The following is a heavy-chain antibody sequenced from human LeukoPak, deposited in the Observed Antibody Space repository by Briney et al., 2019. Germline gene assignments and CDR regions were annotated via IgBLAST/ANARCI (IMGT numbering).Heavy chain of an antibody. Sequence: SVKVSCKASGGTFSSYAISWVRQTPGQGLEWMGGIIPIFGTANYAQKIQGRVTITTDESTSTAYMELSSLRSEDTAVYYCARDATDCTNGVCPADYWGQGTLVTVSS. CDR1: GGTFSSYA. V-gene: IGHV1-69*05. CDR2: IIPIFGTA. J-gene: IGHJ4*02. D-gene: IGHD2-8*01. CDR3: ARDATDCTNGVCPADY.